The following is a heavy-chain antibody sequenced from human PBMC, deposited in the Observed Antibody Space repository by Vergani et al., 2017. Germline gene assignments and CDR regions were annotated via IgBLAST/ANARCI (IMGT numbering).Heavy chain of an antibody. Sequence: EVQLVESGGGLVQPGGSLRLSCAASGFTFSSYDMHWVRQATGKGLEWVSAIGTAGDTYYPGSVKGRFTISRENAKNSLYLQMNSLRAGDTAVYCCARDKGYDFWSGYGGMDVWGQGTTVTVSS. CDR2: IGTAGDT. J-gene: IGHJ6*02. D-gene: IGHD3-3*01. CDR1: GFTFSSYD. CDR3: ARDKGYDFWSGYGGMDV. V-gene: IGHV3-13*04.